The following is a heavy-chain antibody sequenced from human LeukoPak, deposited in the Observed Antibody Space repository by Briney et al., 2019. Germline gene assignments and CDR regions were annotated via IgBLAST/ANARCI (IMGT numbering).Heavy chain of an antibody. Sequence: PGGSPRLSCVVSGLTFSNYWMPWVRQAPGKGLVWVSHINNEGSDTRYADSVKGRFTISRDNGKNTVYLQMNSLRADDAAVYYCATKAGNFQERVSLDYWGQGILVTVSS. CDR3: ATKAGNFQERVSLDY. CDR1: GLTFSNYW. V-gene: IGHV3-74*01. J-gene: IGHJ4*02. D-gene: IGHD1-1*01. CDR2: INNEGSDT.